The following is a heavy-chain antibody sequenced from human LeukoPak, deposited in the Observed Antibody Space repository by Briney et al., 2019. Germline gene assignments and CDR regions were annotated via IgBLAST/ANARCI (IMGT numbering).Heavy chain of an antibody. Sequence: SETLSLTCTVSGGSISSYYWSWIRQPAGKGLEWIGRIYTSGSTNYNPSLKSRVTIPVDTSKNQFSLKLSSVTAADTAVYYCARDRGYYDSSGYYPYWYFDLWGRGTLVTVSS. CDR2: IYTSGST. V-gene: IGHV4-4*07. J-gene: IGHJ2*01. D-gene: IGHD3-22*01. CDR3: ARDRGYYDSSGYYPYWYFDL. CDR1: GGSISSYY.